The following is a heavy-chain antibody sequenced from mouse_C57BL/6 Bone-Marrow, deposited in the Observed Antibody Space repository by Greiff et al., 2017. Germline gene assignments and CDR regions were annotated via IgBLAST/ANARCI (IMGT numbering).Heavy chain of an antibody. CDR1: GFTFSSYT. Sequence: EVQGVESGGGLVKPGGSLKLSCAASGFTFSSYTMSWVRQTPEKRLEWVATISGGGGNTYYPDSVKGRFTISRDNAKNTLYLQMSSLRSEDTALYYCAYDGENYYAMDYWGQGTSVTVSS. J-gene: IGHJ4*01. V-gene: IGHV5-9*01. CDR3: AYDGENYYAMDY. D-gene: IGHD2-3*01. CDR2: ISGGGGNT.